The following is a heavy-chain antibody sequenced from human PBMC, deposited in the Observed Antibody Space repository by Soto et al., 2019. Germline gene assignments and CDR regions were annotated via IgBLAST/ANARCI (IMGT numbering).Heavy chain of an antibody. CDR2: INPNSGGT. J-gene: IGHJ6*03. D-gene: IGHD5-18*01. CDR1: GYTFTGYY. Sequence: ASVKVSCKASGYTFTGYYMHWVRQAPGQGLEWMGWINPNSGGTNYAQKFQGWVTMTRDTSISTAYMELSRLRSDDTAVYYCAKVSDTAMEAYYYYYMDVWGKGTTVTVSS. CDR3: AKVSDTAMEAYYYYYMDV. V-gene: IGHV1-2*04.